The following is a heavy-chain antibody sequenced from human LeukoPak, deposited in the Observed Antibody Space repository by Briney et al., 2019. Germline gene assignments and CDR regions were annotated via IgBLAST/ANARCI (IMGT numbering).Heavy chain of an antibody. D-gene: IGHD3-10*01. CDR1: GYTFTSYA. V-gene: IGHV1-3*01. CDR3: ARAGYGSGRLGHYMDV. Sequence: ASVKVSCKASGYTFTSYAMHWVRQAPGQRLEWMGWINAGNGNTNYAQKLQGRVTMTTDTSTSTAYMELRSLRSDDTAVYYCARAGYGSGRLGHYMDVWGKGTTVTVSS. CDR2: INAGNGNT. J-gene: IGHJ6*03.